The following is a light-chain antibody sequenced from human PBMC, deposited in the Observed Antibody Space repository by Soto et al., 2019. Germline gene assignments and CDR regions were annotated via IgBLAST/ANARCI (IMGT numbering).Light chain of an antibody. CDR3: CSYAGSSTYV. CDR2: EGS. Sequence: QSALTRPASVSGSPGQSITISCTGTSSDVGNYNLVSWYQQHPGKAPKLMIYEGSKRPSGVSNRFSGSKSGNTASLTISILQAEDEADYYCCSYAGSSTYVFGTGTKGTVL. J-gene: IGLJ1*01. V-gene: IGLV2-23*01. CDR1: SSDVGNYNL.